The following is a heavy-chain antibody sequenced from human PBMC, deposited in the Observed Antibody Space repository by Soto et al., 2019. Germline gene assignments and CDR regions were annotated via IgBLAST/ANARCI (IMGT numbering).Heavy chain of an antibody. V-gene: IGHV3-23*01. CDR3: GKAHVLLWFRELMGRHNDPCDI. Sequence: EVQLLESGGGLVQPGGSLRLSCAASGFTFSSYAMSWVRQAPGKGLEWVSAISGSGGSTYYADSVKGRFTISRDNSKNTLYTEMKSLRAEDTPLYYCGKAHVLLWFRELMGRHNDPCDIWGQGTMVTVSS. J-gene: IGHJ3*02. D-gene: IGHD3-10*01. CDR1: GFTFSSYA. CDR2: ISGSGGST.